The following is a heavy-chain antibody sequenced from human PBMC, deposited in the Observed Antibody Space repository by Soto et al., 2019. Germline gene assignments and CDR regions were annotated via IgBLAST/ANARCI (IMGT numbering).Heavy chain of an antibody. CDR1: GGSISSSSYY. Sequence: PSETLSLTCTVSGGSISSSSYYWGWIRQPPGKGLEWIGSIYYSGSTYYNPSLKSRVTISVDTSKNQFSLKLSSVTAADTAVYYCARLTAPYFIRFLEWPLDYWGQGTLVTVSS. CDR3: ARLTAPYFIRFLEWPLDY. V-gene: IGHV4-39*01. CDR2: IYYSGST. D-gene: IGHD3-3*01. J-gene: IGHJ4*02.